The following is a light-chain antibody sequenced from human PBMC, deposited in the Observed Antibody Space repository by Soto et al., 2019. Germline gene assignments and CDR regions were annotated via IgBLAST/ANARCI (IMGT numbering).Light chain of an antibody. CDR3: CSYAGSSTLYV. J-gene: IGLJ1*01. V-gene: IGLV2-23*02. CDR1: SSDVGSYNL. CDR2: EVS. Sequence: QSVLTQPASVSGSPGQSITISCTGTSSDVGSYNLVSWYQQHPGKAPKLMIYEVSKRPSGVSNRFSGSKSGNTASLTISGVQAEDEADYYCCSYAGSSTLYVFGTGTKVTVL.